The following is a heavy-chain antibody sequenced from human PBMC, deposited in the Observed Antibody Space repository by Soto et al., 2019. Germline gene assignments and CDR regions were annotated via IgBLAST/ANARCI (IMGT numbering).Heavy chain of an antibody. J-gene: IGHJ4*02. CDR3: ARGLKDYDYIWGSYRYTTIDY. CDR1: GYTFTSYD. CDR2: MNPNSGNT. V-gene: IGHV1-8*01. D-gene: IGHD3-16*02. Sequence: GASVKVSCKASGYTFTSYDINWVRQATGQGLEWMGWMNPNSGNTGYAQKFQGRVTMTRNTSISTAYMELSSLRSEDTAVYYCARGLKDYDYIWGSYRYTTIDYWGQGTLVTVSS.